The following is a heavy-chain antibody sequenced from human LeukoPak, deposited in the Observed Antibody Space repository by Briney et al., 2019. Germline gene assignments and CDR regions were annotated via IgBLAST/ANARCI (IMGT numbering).Heavy chain of an antibody. J-gene: IGHJ4*02. CDR2: IYYSGST. CDR3: ARARTRVFDY. Sequence: SETLSLTCTVSGGSISSYYWSWIRQPPGKGLEWIGYIYYSGSTNYNPSLKSRVTISVDTSKNQFSLKLSSVTAADTAVYYCARARTRVFDYWGQGTLVTVSS. V-gene: IGHV4-59*12. D-gene: IGHD1-7*01. CDR1: GGSISSYY.